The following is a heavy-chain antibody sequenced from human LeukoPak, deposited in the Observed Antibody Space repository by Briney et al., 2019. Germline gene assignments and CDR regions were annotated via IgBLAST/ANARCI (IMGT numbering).Heavy chain of an antibody. D-gene: IGHD4-11*01. CDR1: GFTFGSYW. V-gene: IGHV3-74*01. J-gene: IGHJ4*02. Sequence: PGGSLRLSCAASGFTFGSYWMHWVRHAPGKGLVWVSRTNNDGSSTSYADSVKGRFTISRDNAKNTLSLQMNSLRAEDTALYYCAKGDYSYFDFWGLGTLVTVSS. CDR3: AKGDYSYFDF. CDR2: TNNDGSST.